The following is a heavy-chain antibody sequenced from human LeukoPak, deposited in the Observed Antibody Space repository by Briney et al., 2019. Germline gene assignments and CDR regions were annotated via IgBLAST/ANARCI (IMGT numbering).Heavy chain of an antibody. V-gene: IGHV1-69*06. Sequence: ASVKVSCKASGYTFTSYGISWVRQAPGQGLEWMGGIIPIFGTANYAQKFQGRVTITADKSTSTAYMELSSLRSEDTAVYYCARSPYCSGGSCYFDYWGQGTLVTVSS. D-gene: IGHD2-15*01. CDR2: IIPIFGTA. CDR1: GYTFTSYG. CDR3: ARSPYCSGGSCYFDY. J-gene: IGHJ4*02.